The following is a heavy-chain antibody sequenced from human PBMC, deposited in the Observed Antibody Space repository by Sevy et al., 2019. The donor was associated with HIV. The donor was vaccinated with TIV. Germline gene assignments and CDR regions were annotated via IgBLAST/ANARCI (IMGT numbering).Heavy chain of an antibody. CDR2: ISYDGSNK. Sequence: GGSLRLSCAASGFTFSSYGMHWVRQAPGKGLEWVAVISYDGSNKYYADSVKGRFTISRDNSKNTLYLQMNSLRAEDTAVYYCARGTDFWGGYPPTGYYYYYGMDVWGQGTTVTVSS. J-gene: IGHJ6*02. V-gene: IGHV3-30*03. D-gene: IGHD3-3*01. CDR1: GFTFSSYG. CDR3: ARGTDFWGGYPPTGYYYYYGMDV.